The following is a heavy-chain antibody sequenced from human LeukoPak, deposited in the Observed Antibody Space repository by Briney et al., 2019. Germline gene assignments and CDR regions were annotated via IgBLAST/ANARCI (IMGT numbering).Heavy chain of an antibody. CDR1: GYTFSSYG. Sequence: ASVKVSCRASGYTFSSYGIAWVRQAPGQGLEWMGWISGYNGNTNYAQKLQGRVSMTTDTSTTTAYMELRSLTSDDTALYYCARSSLGTITAGPFDYWGQGTLVTVSS. CDR3: ARSSLGTITAGPFDY. D-gene: IGHD5-12*01. V-gene: IGHV1-18*01. CDR2: ISGYNGNT. J-gene: IGHJ4*02.